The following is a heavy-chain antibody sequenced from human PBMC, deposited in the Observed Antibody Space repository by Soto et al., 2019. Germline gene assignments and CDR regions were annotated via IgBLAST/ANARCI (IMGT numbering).Heavy chain of an antibody. CDR1: GFTFSSYG. CDR2: IWYDGSNK. Sequence: QVQLVESGGGVVQPGRSLRLSCAASGFTFSSYGMHWVRQAPGKGLEWVAVIWYDGSNKYYADSVKGRFTISRDNSKNTLYLHMTSLRAEDTAVYYCARDFLYCSSTSCYAEAFDIWGQGTMVTVSS. CDR3: ARDFLYCSSTSCYAEAFDI. J-gene: IGHJ3*02. D-gene: IGHD2-2*01. V-gene: IGHV3-33*01.